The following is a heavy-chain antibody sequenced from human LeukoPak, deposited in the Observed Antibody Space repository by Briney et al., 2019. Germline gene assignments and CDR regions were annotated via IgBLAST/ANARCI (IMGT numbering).Heavy chain of an antibody. Sequence: GGSLRLSCAASGFTFSSYAMSWVRQAPGKGLEWVSAISGSGGGTYYADSVKGRFTISRDNSKNALSLQMNSLRAEDTAVYYCVRNQWVEQYWYFDLWGRGTLVTVSS. J-gene: IGHJ2*01. CDR3: VRNQWVEQYWYFDL. CDR2: ISGSGGGT. V-gene: IGHV3-23*01. D-gene: IGHD1/OR15-1a*01. CDR1: GFTFSSYA.